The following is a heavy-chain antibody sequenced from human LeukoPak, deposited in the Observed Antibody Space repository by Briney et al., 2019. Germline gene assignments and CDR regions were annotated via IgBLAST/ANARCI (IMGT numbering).Heavy chain of an antibody. CDR2: ISGSGGST. CDR3: AKGRYYGSGSYYNPGRDYGMDV. V-gene: IGHV3-23*01. Sequence: GGSLRLSCAASGFTFSSYAMSWVRQAPGKGLEWVSAISGSGGSTYYADSVKGRFTISRDNSKNTLYLQMNSLGAEDTAVYYCAKGRYYGSGSYYNPGRDYGMDVWGQGTTVTVSS. CDR1: GFTFSSYA. D-gene: IGHD3-10*01. J-gene: IGHJ6*02.